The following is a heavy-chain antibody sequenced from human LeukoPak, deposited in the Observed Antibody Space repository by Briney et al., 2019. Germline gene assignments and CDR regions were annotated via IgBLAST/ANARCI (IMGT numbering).Heavy chain of an antibody. CDR2: VNPVSGNT. CDR1: GYSFTSKD. CDR3: ARGRGGTIVRGYLDY. V-gene: IGHV1-8*01. Sequence: ASVKVSCKTSGYSFTSKDIMWVRQATGQGLEWMGWVNPVSGNTGYAQRFQGRVTMTRDTSMNIAYMELSNLRSDDTAVYYCARGRGGTIVRGYLDYWGQGTLVTVSS. D-gene: IGHD3-10*01. J-gene: IGHJ4*02.